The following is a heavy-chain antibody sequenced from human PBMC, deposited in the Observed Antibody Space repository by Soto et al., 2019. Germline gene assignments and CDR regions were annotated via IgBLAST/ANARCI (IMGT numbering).Heavy chain of an antibody. J-gene: IGHJ4*02. CDR1: GGSISSGDHY. CDR3: ARAGVSYGSGSYFDY. CDR2: IYNSGST. Sequence: SETLSLTCSVSGGSISSGDHYWSWIRQPPGKGLEWIGYIYNSGSTYYNPSLRSRVSISVDKSKNQFSLKLRSVTAADTAVYYCARAGVSYGSGSYFDYWGQGTLVTVSS. V-gene: IGHV4-30-4*01. D-gene: IGHD3-10*01.